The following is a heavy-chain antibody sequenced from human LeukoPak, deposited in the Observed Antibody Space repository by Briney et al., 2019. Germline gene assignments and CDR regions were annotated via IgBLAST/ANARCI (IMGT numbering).Heavy chain of an antibody. CDR2: IIPIFGTA. J-gene: IGHJ1*01. CDR1: GYTFTSYG. D-gene: IGHD2-2*01. CDR3: ARVIQLPNEYFQH. V-gene: IGHV1-69*06. Sequence: SVKVSCKASGYTFTSYGISWVRQAPGQGLEWMGGIIPIFGTANYAQKFQGRVTITADKSTSTAYMELSSLRSEDTAVYYCARVIQLPNEYFQHWGQGTLVTVSS.